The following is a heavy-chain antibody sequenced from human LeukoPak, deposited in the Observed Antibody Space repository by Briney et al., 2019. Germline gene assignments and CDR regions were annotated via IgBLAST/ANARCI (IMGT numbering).Heavy chain of an antibody. J-gene: IGHJ4*02. V-gene: IGHV4-34*01. CDR3: VRHPSYGPDYFDY. Sequence: PSETLSLTCAVYGGSLSGHYWSWIRQPPGKGLEWLGEINQSGSIEYSPSLKSRVTMSVDTSKDQFSLKLRSVTAADTAVYYCVRHPSYGPDYFDYWGQGTLVTVSS. CDR1: GGSLSGHY. CDR2: INQSGSI. D-gene: IGHD2/OR15-2a*01.